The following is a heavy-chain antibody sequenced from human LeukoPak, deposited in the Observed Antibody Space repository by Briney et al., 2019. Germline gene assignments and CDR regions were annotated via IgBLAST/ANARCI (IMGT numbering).Heavy chain of an antibody. CDR3: ACSGYYYDRGLTDY. CDR2: IFSNDEK. J-gene: IGHJ4*02. V-gene: IGHV2-26*04. CDR1: GFSLSNARMG. D-gene: IGHD3-22*01. Sequence: SGPTLVNPTETLTLTCTVSGFSLSNARMGVSWIRQPPGKALEWLAHIFSNDEKSYSTSLRSRLTISKDTSKSQVVLTMTNMDPVDTATYYCACSGYYYDRGLTDYWGQGTLVTVSS.